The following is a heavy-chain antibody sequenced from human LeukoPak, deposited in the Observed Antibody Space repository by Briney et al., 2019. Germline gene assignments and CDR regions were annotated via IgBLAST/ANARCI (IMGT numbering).Heavy chain of an antibody. D-gene: IGHD2-15*01. CDR3: ARGHDSQLDY. J-gene: IGHJ4*02. CDR1: GFTFSSYA. V-gene: IGHV3-20*01. CDR2: INWNGGST. Sequence: PGGSLRLSCAASGFTFSSYAMSWVRQAPGKGLEWVSGINWNGGSTGYADSVKGRFTISRDNAKNSLYLQMNSLRAEDTALYHCARGHDSQLDYWGQGTLVTVSS.